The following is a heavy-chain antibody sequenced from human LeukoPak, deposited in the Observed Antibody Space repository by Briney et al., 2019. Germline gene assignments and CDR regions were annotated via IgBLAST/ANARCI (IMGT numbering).Heavy chain of an antibody. D-gene: IGHD6-6*01. Sequence: PGGSLRLSCAASGFTFSSYSMNWVRQAPGKGLEWVSYIRSSGSTIYYADCVKGRFTISRDNAKNSLYMQMNSLRAEDTAVYYCARDLRGGSSSGGVDYWGQGTLVTVSS. CDR2: IRSSGSTI. V-gene: IGHV3-48*01. CDR1: GFTFSSYS. J-gene: IGHJ4*02. CDR3: ARDLRGGSSSGGVDY.